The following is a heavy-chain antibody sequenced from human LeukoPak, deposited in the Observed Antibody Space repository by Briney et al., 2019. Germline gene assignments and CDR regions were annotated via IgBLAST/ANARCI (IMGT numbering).Heavy chain of an antibody. CDR2: ISGSGGST. CDR1: GFTFSSYA. Sequence: GGSLRLPCAASGFTFSSYAMSWVRQAPGKGLEWVSAISGSGGSTYYADSVKGRFTISRDNSKNTLYLQMNSLRAEDTAVYYCAKVRSYYYDSSGSYFDIWGQGTMVTVSS. CDR3: AKVRSYYYDSSGSYFDI. V-gene: IGHV3-23*01. D-gene: IGHD3-22*01. J-gene: IGHJ3*02.